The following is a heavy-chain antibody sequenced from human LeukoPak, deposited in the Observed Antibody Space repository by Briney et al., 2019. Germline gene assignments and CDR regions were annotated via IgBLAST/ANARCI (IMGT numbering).Heavy chain of an antibody. CDR1: GGSFSGYY. V-gene: IGHV4-34*01. CDR3: ARHLTGGRNFGY. CDR2: INHSGST. Sequence: SETLSLTCAVYGGSFSGYYWSWIRQPPGKGLEWIGEINHSGSTNYNPSLTSRVTISVDTSKNQFSLKLSSVTAADTAVYYCARHLTGGRNFGYWGQGTLVTVSS. J-gene: IGHJ4*02. D-gene: IGHD3-16*01.